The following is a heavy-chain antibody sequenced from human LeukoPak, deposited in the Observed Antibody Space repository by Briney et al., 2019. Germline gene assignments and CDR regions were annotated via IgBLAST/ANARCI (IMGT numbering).Heavy chain of an antibody. V-gene: IGHV1-18*01. CDR3: ARDGSMDV. CDR2: INSNSGDT. J-gene: IGHJ6*02. CDR1: GYTFTSYG. Sequence: ASVKVSCKASGYTFTSYGISWVRQAPGQGLEWMGWINSNSGDTNYAQKFQGRVTMTRDTSTSTAYLELSRLRSDDTAVFYCARDGSMDVWGQGTTVTVSS.